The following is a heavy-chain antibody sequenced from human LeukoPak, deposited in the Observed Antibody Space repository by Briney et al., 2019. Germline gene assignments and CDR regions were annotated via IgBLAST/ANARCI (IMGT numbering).Heavy chain of an antibody. CDR2: ISGSGGST. Sequence: PGGSLRLSRAASGFTFSSYAMSWVRQAPGKGLEWVSAISGSGGSTYYADSVKGRFTISRDNSKNTLYLQMNSLRAEDTAVYYCAKDMTLPPYDSSGYYFDYWGQGTLVTVSS. CDR1: GFTFSSYA. CDR3: AKDMTLPPYDSSGYYFDY. D-gene: IGHD3-22*01. V-gene: IGHV3-23*01. J-gene: IGHJ4*02.